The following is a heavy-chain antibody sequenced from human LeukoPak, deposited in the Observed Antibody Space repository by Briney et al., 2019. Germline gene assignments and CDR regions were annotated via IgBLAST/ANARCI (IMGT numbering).Heavy chain of an antibody. Sequence: PSETLPLTCTGSGGSISSSSYYWGWIRQPPGKGLEWIGSIYSSGSTYYNPSLKSRVSISVDTSKNQFSLKLSSVTAADTAVYYCARQISSGWRFDSWGQGTLVTVSS. V-gene: IGHV4-39*01. CDR1: GGSISSSSYY. CDR3: ARQISSGWRFDS. D-gene: IGHD6-25*01. CDR2: IYSSGST. J-gene: IGHJ4*02.